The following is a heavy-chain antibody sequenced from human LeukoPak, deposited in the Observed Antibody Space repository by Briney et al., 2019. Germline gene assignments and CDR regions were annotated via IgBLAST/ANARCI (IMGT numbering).Heavy chain of an antibody. J-gene: IGHJ4*02. CDR2: INWNGVST. CDR3: ARVGGGYVGYYFDY. CDR1: GFTFYDYG. V-gene: IGHV3-20*04. D-gene: IGHD5-12*01. Sequence: GGALRLSCAASGFTFYDYGMSWVRPAPGKGLEWVSGINWNGVSTGYADSVKGRFTISRDNAKNSRYLQMNSLRDEDTALYYCARVGGGYVGYYFDYWGQGTLVTVSS.